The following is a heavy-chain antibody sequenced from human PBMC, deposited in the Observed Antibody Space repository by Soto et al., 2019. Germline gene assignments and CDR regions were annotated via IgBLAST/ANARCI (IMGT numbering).Heavy chain of an antibody. J-gene: IGHJ6*02. Sequence: EVQLLESGGGLAQPGGSLRLSCTATDHAMSWVRQAPGQGLEWVSAVSGSGDVTHYGDSVKGRFTIARDNSKNTMYLQMDRLRVDETAVYYCESRIYTTIPGGMDVWGQGTTVTVSS. CDR1: DHA. CDR2: VSGSGDVT. D-gene: IGHD2-2*02. CDR3: ESRIYTTIPGGMDV. V-gene: IGHV3-20*04.